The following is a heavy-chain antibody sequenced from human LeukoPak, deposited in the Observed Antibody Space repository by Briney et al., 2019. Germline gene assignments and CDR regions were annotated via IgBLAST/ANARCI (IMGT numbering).Heavy chain of an antibody. CDR1: GFSFSSYW. CDR3: ARGPLGYCSSTSCYFDY. D-gene: IGHD2-2*01. Sequence: GGSLRLSCAASGFSFSSYWMSWVRQAPGKGLEWVANIKRDGSEKHYVDSVKGRFTISRDNAKNSLYLQMNSLRAEDTAVYYCARGPLGYCSSTSCYFDYWGQGTLVTVSS. J-gene: IGHJ4*02. CDR2: IKRDGSEK. V-gene: IGHV3-7*03.